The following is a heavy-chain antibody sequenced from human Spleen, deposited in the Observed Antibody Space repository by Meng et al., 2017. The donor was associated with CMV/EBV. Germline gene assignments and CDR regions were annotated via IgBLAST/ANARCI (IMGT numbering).Heavy chain of an antibody. D-gene: IGHD3-3*01. CDR3: TREGPATDYNVWSGYYAGTWFDT. V-gene: IGHV3-7*01. CDR2: IKQSRTDK. Sequence: WVSQGPRKGLEWMANIKQSRTDKNYVNSMRGRFTIYRDSAKNTLDLQMNSLRVENTAMYYCTREGPATDYNVWSGYYAGTWFDTWGRRTLVTVSS. J-gene: IGHJ5*02.